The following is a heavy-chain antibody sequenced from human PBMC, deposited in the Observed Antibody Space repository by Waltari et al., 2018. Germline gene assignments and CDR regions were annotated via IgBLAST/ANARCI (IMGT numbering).Heavy chain of an antibody. CDR1: GYTFTDYY. D-gene: IGHD1-7*01. Sequence: ISCKASGYTFTDYYMHWVQQAPGKGLEWVGRVDPEDGEARYAEKFQGRATITADTSIDTVYMELSSLRSEDTAIFYCARTTTIKSLDYWGQGTLVAGSS. CDR3: ARTTTIKSLDY. J-gene: IGHJ4*02. V-gene: IGHV1-69-2*01. CDR2: VDPEDGEA.